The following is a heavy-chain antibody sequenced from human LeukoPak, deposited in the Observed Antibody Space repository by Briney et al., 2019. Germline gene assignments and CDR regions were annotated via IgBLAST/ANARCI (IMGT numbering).Heavy chain of an antibody. CDR3: ARGGGNFDS. CDR2: IKPDASDK. J-gene: IGHJ4*02. CDR1: GFSLSDYW. Sequence: LPGGSLRLSCAASGFSLSDYWMSWVRQAPGTGLEWVATIKPDASDKYYVDSVKGRFTISRDNAKNSLYLQMNSLRPEDTAIYYCARGGGNFDSWGQGSLVTVSS. D-gene: IGHD2-15*01. V-gene: IGHV3-7*01.